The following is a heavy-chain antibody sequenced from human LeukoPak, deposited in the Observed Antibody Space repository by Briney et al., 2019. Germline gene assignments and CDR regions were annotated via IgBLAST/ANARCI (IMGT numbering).Heavy chain of an antibody. CDR1: GFTFSSFS. Sequence: GGSLRLSCAASGFTFSSFSMTWARQAPGKGLEWVSSIIVSGATYYADSVKGRFTISRDSFRGMLFLQMDSLRVEDTAVYFCAKGSVGNADFASWGQGALVTVSS. CDR3: AKGSVGNADFAS. D-gene: IGHD6-25*01. V-gene: IGHV3-23*01. J-gene: IGHJ4*02. CDR2: IIVSGAT.